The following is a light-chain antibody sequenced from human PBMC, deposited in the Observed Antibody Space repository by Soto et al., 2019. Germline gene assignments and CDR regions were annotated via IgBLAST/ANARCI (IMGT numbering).Light chain of an antibody. J-gene: IGKJ1*01. Sequence: ALQMTQSPSSLSASVGDRVTITCRTSQDIRNDLGWYQQKPGKAPKLLIYGASSLHTGVPSRFSGSGSGTDFALTINSLQPEDSAIYFCLQDNSDPWTFGQGTKVEIK. CDR1: QDIRND. V-gene: IGKV1-6*01. CDR3: LQDNSDPWT. CDR2: GAS.